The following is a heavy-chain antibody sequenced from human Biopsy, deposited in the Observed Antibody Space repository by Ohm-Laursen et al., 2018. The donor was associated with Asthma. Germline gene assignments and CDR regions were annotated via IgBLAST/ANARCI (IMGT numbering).Heavy chain of an antibody. Sequence: ASVKVSCKASGYTFTDYSIHWVRQAPGQGLEWMGRINPNSGDTKYAQRFQGRVTATRDRSISTAYMELSRLRSDDTAVYYCARDRGYCSGGTCPSWFDPRGQGTLVTVSS. D-gene: IGHD2-15*01. V-gene: IGHV1-2*06. CDR1: GYTFTDYS. J-gene: IGHJ5*02. CDR2: INPNSGDT. CDR3: ARDRGYCSGGTCPSWFDP.